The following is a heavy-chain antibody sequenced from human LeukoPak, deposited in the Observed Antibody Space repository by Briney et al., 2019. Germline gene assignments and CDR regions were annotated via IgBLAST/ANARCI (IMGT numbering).Heavy chain of an antibody. CDR2: ISYDGSIN. D-gene: IGHD6-13*01. Sequence: GRSLRLSCAASGFTFSSYVMHWVRQAPGKGLEWVALISYDGSINDYADSVKGRFTISRDNSKNTLYLQMNSLRADDTAMYYCARGSYSSSWKTFDYWGQGTLVTVSS. CDR1: GFTFSSYV. CDR3: ARGSYSSSWKTFDY. V-gene: IGHV3-30*04. J-gene: IGHJ4*02.